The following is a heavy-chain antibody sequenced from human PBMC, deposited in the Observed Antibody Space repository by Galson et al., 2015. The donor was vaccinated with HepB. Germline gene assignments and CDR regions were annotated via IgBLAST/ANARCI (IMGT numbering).Heavy chain of an antibody. CDR1: GGSISSYY. D-gene: IGHD6-13*01. CDR3: ARLIAAAGPRGYFDY. V-gene: IGHV4-59*08. J-gene: IGHJ4*01. Sequence: ETLSLTCTVSGGSISSYYWSWIRQPPGKGLEWIGYIYYSGSTNYNPSLKSRVTISVDTSKNQFSLKLSSVTAADTAVYYCARLIAAAGPRGYFDYWGQEPWSPSPQ. CDR2: IYYSGST.